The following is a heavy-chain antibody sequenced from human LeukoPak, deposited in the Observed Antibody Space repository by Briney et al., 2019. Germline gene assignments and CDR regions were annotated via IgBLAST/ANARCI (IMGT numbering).Heavy chain of an antibody. D-gene: IGHD5/OR15-5a*01. CDR3: AGSLYDHYWYFDL. J-gene: IGHJ2*01. V-gene: IGHV4-39*01. CDR2: IYYSGST. CDR1: GGSISSSSYY. Sequence: SETLSLTCTVSGGSISSSSYYWGWIRQPPGKGLEWIGSIYYSGSTYYNPSLKSRVTISVDTSKNQFSLKLSSVTAADTAVYYYAGSLYDHYWYFDLWGRGTLVTVSS.